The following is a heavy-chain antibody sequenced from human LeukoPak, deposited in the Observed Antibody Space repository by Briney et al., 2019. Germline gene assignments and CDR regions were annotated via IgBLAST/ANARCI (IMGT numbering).Heavy chain of an antibody. Sequence: ASVKVSCKASGGTFSSYAISWVRQAPGQGLEWMGGIIPIFGTANYAQKFQGRVTITADKSTSTAYMELSSLRSEDTAVYYCARGIAGITIFGVVIPSLNYYYYYMDVWGKGTTVTVSS. J-gene: IGHJ6*03. CDR1: GGTFSSYA. CDR2: IIPIFGTA. D-gene: IGHD3-3*01. V-gene: IGHV1-69*06. CDR3: ARGIAGITIFGVVIPSLNYYYYYMDV.